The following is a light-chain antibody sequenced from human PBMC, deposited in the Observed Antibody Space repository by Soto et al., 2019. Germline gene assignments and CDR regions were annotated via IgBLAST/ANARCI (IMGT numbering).Light chain of an antibody. J-gene: IGKJ2*01. Sequence: DLQMTQSPSSPSASVGDRVTITCQASQDISNYLNWYQQKPGKAPKLLIYDASNLETGVPSRFSGSGSGTDFTFTISSLQPEDIATSYCQQYDNLPYTFGQGTKLEIK. V-gene: IGKV1-33*01. CDR3: QQYDNLPYT. CDR2: DAS. CDR1: QDISNY.